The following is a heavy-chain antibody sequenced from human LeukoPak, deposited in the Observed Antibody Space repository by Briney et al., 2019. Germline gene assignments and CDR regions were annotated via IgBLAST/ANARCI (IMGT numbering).Heavy chain of an antibody. V-gene: IGHV3-33*01. CDR2: IWNDGANK. CDR1: GFTFSTYG. Sequence: GGSLRLSCAASGFTFSTYGMHGVRQAPGKGREGVAGIWNDGANKYYSLSVAGRFTTSTDNSKNTLYLQMTSQRAEDTDVYYCARGVAPFAYWGQGTLVTVSS. D-gene: IGHD2-15*01. CDR3: ARGVAPFAY. J-gene: IGHJ4*02.